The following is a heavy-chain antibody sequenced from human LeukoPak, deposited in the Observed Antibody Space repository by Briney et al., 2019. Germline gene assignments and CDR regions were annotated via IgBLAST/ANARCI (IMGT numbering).Heavy chain of an antibody. J-gene: IGHJ5*02. CDR3: ARGGGTRYYYDSSGRGRFDP. D-gene: IGHD3-22*01. CDR1: GGSFSGYY. CDR2: INHSGST. V-gene: IGHV4-34*01. Sequence: SETLSLTCAVYGGSFSGYYWSWIRQPPGKGLEWIGEINHSGSTNYNPSLKSRVTISVDTSKNQFSLKLSSVTAADTAVYYCARGGGTRYYYDSSGRGRFDPWGQGTLVTVSS.